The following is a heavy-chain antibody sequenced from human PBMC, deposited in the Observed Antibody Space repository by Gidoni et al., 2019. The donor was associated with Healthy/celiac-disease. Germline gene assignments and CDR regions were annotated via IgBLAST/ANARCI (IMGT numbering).Heavy chain of an antibody. V-gene: IGHV3-53*02. D-gene: IGHD3-10*01. CDR2: IYSGGST. CDR3: EAYYYGSEDPFDYYYYMDV. Sequence: EVQMVETGGGFIQHGGSLRLSCAASGFTVSSTYMSWVRQAPGKVLEWVSVIYSGGSTYYADSVKVRFTISRDNSKNTLYLQMNILRAEDTAVYYCEAYYYGSEDPFDYYYYMDVWGKGTTVTVSS. J-gene: IGHJ6*03. CDR1: GFTVSSTY.